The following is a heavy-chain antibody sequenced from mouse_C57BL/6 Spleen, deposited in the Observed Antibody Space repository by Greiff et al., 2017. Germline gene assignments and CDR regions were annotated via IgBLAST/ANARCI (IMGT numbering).Heavy chain of an antibody. V-gene: IGHV1-80*01. Sequence: QVQLQQSGAELVKPGASVKISCKASGYAFSSYWMNWVKQRPGKGLEWIGQIYPGDGDTNYNGKFKGKATLTADKSSSTAYMQLSSLTSEDSAVYFCASSIYYYGFDYWGQGTTLTVSS. CDR2: IYPGDGDT. CDR3: ASSIYYYGFDY. J-gene: IGHJ2*01. CDR1: GYAFSSYW. D-gene: IGHD1-1*01.